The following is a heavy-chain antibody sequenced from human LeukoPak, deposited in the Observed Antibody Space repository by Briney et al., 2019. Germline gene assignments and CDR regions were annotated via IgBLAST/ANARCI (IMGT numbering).Heavy chain of an antibody. CDR1: GGSISSYY. V-gene: IGHV4-59*08. CDR3: AGTRSGYYSSPFDY. J-gene: IGHJ4*02. Sequence: SEPLSLTCTVSGGSISSYYWSWIRQPPGKGLEWIGYIYYSGSTNYNPSLKSRVTISVDTSKNQFSLKLSSVTAADTAVYYCAGTRSGYYSSPFDYWGQGTLVTVSS. CDR2: IYYSGST. D-gene: IGHD3-22*01.